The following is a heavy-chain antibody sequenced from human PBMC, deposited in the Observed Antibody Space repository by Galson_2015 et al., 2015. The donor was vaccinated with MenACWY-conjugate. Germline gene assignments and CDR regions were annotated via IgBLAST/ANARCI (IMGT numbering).Heavy chain of an antibody. V-gene: IGHV4-39*07. Sequence: LSLTCTVSGGSIESRTFYWGWIRQPPGKGLEWIGSIYFSGSTYYNSSLKSRVTISVDTSKNQFSLKVNSLTAADTAMCFCARDQWGKWFDPWGQGTQVTVSS. J-gene: IGHJ5*02. D-gene: IGHD1-26*01. CDR1: GGSIESRTFY. CDR2: IYFSGST. CDR3: ARDQWGKWFDP.